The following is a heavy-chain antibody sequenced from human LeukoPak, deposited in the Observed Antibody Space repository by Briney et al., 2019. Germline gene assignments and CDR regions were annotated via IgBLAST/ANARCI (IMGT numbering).Heavy chain of an antibody. CDR1: GGSFSGYY. J-gene: IGHJ3*02. CDR2: INHSGST. CDR3: ARDVADYYGSGRWDAFDI. D-gene: IGHD3-10*01. Sequence: SETLSLTCAVYGGSFSGYYWSWIRQPPGKGLEWIGEINHSGSTNYNPSLKSRVTISVDTSKKQFSLKLSSVTAADTAVYYCARDVADYYGSGRWDAFDIWGQGTMVTVSS. V-gene: IGHV4-34*01.